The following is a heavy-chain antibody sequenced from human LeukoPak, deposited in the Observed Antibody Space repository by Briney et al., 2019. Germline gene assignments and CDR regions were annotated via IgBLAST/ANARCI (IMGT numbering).Heavy chain of an antibody. CDR3: AKTALYSNGWSEDDAFDI. CDR2: XXHSGST. Sequence: PSETLSLTCAVCGYSISSGCYWGSIRQPPGKGXXXXXXXXHSGSTYYNPSLKSRVTISVDTSKNQFSLKLSSVTAADTAVYYCAKTALYSNGWSEDDAFDIWGQGTMVTVSS. J-gene: IGHJ3*02. V-gene: IGHV4-38-2*01. CDR1: GYSISSGCY. D-gene: IGHD6-19*01.